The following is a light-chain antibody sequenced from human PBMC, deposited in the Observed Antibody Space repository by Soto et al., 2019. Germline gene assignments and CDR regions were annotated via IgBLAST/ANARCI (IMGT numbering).Light chain of an antibody. Sequence: AIRMTQSPSSFSTSTGDTVTITCRASQDIGSYLAWYQQKPGKAPKLLIYAASTLQTGVPARFSGSGSGTDFTLTISFLQSEDFATYYCQQYYNYPYTFGQGTKLEIK. V-gene: IGKV1-8*01. CDR1: QDIGSY. CDR3: QQYYNYPYT. CDR2: AAS. J-gene: IGKJ2*01.